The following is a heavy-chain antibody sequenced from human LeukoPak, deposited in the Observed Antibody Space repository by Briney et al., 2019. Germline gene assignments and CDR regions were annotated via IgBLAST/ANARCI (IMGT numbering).Heavy chain of an antibody. CDR1: GGSISTYY. Sequence: SETLSLTCTVSGGSISTYYWSWIRQPPGKGLEWIGYIYYSGGTNYNPSLKSRVTISRNTSKNQFSLKLTSVTAADTAVYYCARQTHYTPAFDYWGQGTLVTVSS. J-gene: IGHJ4*02. V-gene: IGHV4-59*08. D-gene: IGHD2-15*01. CDR2: IYYSGGT. CDR3: ARQTHYTPAFDY.